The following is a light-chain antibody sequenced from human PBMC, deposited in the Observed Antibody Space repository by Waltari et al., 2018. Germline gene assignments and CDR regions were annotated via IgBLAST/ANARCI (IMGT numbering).Light chain of an antibody. CDR1: SNNVGSYP. CDR2: GNS. J-gene: IGLJ2*01. V-gene: IGLV1-44*01. CDR3: STWDYSLSSVV. Sequence: QSALTQEASVSGTVGQKVTLSCTGNSNNVGSYPVGWYQQLSHGAPQTVMFGNSLPSGIPDRFSGSKSGTTASLTISGLQPEDEADYYFSTWDYSLSSVVFGGGTKLTVL.